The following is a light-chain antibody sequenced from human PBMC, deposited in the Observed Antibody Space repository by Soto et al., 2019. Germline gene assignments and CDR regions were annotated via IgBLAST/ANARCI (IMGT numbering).Light chain of an antibody. Sequence: QLVLTQSSSASASLGSSVKLTCTLSSGHSSYIIAWHQQQPGKAPRYLMKLEGSGSYNKGSGVPDRFSGSSSGADRYLTISNPQSEDEADYYCETWDSNTVVFGGGTKVTVL. CDR1: SGHSSYI. V-gene: IGLV4-60*03. J-gene: IGLJ2*01. CDR2: LEGSGSY. CDR3: ETWDSNTVV.